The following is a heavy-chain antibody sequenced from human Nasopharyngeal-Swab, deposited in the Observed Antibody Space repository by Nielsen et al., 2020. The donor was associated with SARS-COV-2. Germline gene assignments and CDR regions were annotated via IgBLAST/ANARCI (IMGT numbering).Heavy chain of an antibody. CDR3: ARPHYYDSSGHYGPYYYYGMDV. Sequence: GESLKISCAASGFTFSSYSMNWVRQAPGKGLEWVSSISSSSSYIYYADSVKGRFTISRDNAKNSLYLQMNSLRAEDTAVYYCARPHYYDSSGHYGPYYYYGMDVWGQGTTVTVSS. CDR2: ISSSSSYI. CDR1: GFTFSSYS. V-gene: IGHV3-21*01. D-gene: IGHD3-22*01. J-gene: IGHJ6*02.